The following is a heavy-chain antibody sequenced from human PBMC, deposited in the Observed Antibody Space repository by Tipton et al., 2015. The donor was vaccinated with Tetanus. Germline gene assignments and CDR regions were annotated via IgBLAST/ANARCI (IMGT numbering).Heavy chain of an antibody. Sequence: LRLSCTVSGGSINNFYWNWIRQSPGKGLEWLGDIYYTGDTDYNPSLRGRATISLDKAKNHFSLRLRSVTAADTALYYCARGTGDYWGQGTLVTVSS. CDR2: IYYTGDT. V-gene: IGHV4-59*13. D-gene: IGHD1-14*01. J-gene: IGHJ4*02. CDR1: GGSINNFY. CDR3: ARGTGDY.